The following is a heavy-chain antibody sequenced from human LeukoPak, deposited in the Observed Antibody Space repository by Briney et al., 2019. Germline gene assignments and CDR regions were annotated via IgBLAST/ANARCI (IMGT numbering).Heavy chain of an antibody. V-gene: IGHV4-34*01. D-gene: IGHD2-2*01. Sequence: SETLSLTCAVYGGSFSGYYGSWIRQPPGKGLEWIGEINHSGSTNYNPSLKSRVTISVDTSKNQFSLKLSSVTAADTAVYYCARRPDQLLSHWFDPWGQGTLVTVSS. CDR3: ARRPDQLLSHWFDP. CDR1: GGSFSGYY. CDR2: INHSGST. J-gene: IGHJ5*02.